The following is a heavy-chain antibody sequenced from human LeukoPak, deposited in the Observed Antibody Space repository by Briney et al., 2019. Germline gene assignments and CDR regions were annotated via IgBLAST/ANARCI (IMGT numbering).Heavy chain of an antibody. Sequence: PGGSLRLSCAASGFTVSSNYMSWVRQAPGKGLEWVSVIYSGGSTYYADSVKGRFTISRDNSKNTLYLQMNSLRAEDTAVYYCARGTYYYCYGMDVWGQGTTVTVPS. CDR2: IYSGGST. V-gene: IGHV3-53*01. J-gene: IGHJ6*01. CDR3: ARGTYYYCYGMDV. CDR1: GFTVSSNY.